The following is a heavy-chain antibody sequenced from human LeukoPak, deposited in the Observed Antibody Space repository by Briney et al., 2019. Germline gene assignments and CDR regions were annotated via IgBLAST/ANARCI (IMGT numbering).Heavy chain of an antibody. CDR2: INSDGSST. CDR3: ARESAIVLVPFDS. V-gene: IGHV3-74*01. J-gene: IGHJ4*02. Sequence: GGSLRLSCAASGFSFTSYWMHWVRQAPGKGLVWVSRINSDGSSTTYADSVKGRFTISRDNAKNTLYLQMNTLRGEDTAVYYCARESAIVLVPFDSWGQGTLVTVSS. D-gene: IGHD2/OR15-2a*01. CDR1: GFSFTSYW.